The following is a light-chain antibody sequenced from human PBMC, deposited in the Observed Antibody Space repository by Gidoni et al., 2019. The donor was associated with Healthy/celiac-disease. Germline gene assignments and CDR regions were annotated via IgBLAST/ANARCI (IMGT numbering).Light chain of an antibody. CDR1: QSVSSY. J-gene: IGKJ4*01. CDR3: QQRSNWPLT. CDR2: EAS. Sequence: ELVLTRPPATLSLSPGERATLSCRASQSVSSYLAWYQQKPGQAPRLLIYEASSRATGIPARFSGSGSGTDFTLTISSLEPEDFAVYYCQQRSNWPLTFGGGTKVEIK. V-gene: IGKV3-11*01.